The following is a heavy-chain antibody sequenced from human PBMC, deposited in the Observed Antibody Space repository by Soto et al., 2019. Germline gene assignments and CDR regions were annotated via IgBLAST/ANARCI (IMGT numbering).Heavy chain of an antibody. J-gene: IGHJ5*02. D-gene: IGHD6-19*01. CDR1: GYTFTSYG. Sequence: ASVKVSCKASGYTFTSYGLSWVRQAPGQGLEWMGWVSAYNGNTNYAQKLQGRVTMTTDTSTSTAYMELRSLRSDDTAVYYCARGGRDSSGLYATENLFDPWGQGTLVTVSS. CDR3: ARGGRDSSGLYATENLFDP. CDR2: VSAYNGNT. V-gene: IGHV1-18*01.